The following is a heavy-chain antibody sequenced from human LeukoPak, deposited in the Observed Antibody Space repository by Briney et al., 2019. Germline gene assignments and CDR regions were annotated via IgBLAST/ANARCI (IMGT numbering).Heavy chain of an antibody. Sequence: PSETLSLTCTVSGGSISSYYWSWIRQPAGKGLEWIGRIYTSGSTNYNPSLKSRVTMSVDTSKNQFSLKLSSVTAADTAVYYCASVLLWFGEPAFDIWGQGTMVTVSP. CDR3: ASVLLWFGEPAFDI. CDR2: IYTSGST. CDR1: GGSISSYY. J-gene: IGHJ3*02. V-gene: IGHV4-4*07. D-gene: IGHD3-10*01.